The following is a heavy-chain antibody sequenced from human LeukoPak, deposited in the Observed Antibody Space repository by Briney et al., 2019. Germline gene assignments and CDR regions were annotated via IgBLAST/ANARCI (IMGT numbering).Heavy chain of an antibody. CDR1: GFTFSSYG. D-gene: IGHD3-10*01. V-gene: IGHV3-30*02. J-gene: IGHJ4*02. CDR3: TGNYYGSGSYADFDY. Sequence: GGSLRLSCAASGFTFSSYGMHWVRQAPGKGLEWVSFIRYDGSNEYYADSVRGRFTISRDNSKNTAYLQMDSLKTEDTAVYYCTGNYYGSGSYADFDYWGQGTLVTVSS. CDR2: IRYDGSNE.